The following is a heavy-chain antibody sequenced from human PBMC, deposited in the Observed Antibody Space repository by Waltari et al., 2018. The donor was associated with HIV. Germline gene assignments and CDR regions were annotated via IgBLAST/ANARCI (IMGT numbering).Heavy chain of an antibody. J-gene: IGHJ4*02. Sequence: QLQLRESGPGLVKPLETVALNCSVTGGSITSYIWSWYRQPPAKGLEWIGYIHSTGSTNYIPSLKSRVTISVDTSKTFFSLQLNSVTAADTSIYYCARGIFGGNPGYWGRGTLITVSS. CDR3: ARGIFGGNPGY. CDR2: IHSTGST. V-gene: IGHV4-59*01. CDR1: GGSITSYI. D-gene: IGHD2-15*01.